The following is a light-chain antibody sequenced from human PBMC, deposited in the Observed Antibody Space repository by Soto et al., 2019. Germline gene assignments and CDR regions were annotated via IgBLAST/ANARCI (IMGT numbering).Light chain of an antibody. CDR1: SSDVRSYNL. CDR2: EVN. V-gene: IGLV2-23*02. Sequence: QSALTQPASVSGSPGQSITISCTGTSSDVRSYNLVSWYQQHPGKAPKLMIYEVNKRPSGVSNRFSGSKSANTASLTISGLQTEDEADYYCCSYAGTNTFVFGTGTKLTVL. J-gene: IGLJ1*01. CDR3: CSYAGTNTFV.